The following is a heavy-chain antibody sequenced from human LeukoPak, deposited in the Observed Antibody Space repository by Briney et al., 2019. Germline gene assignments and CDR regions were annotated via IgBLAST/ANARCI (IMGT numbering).Heavy chain of an antibody. V-gene: IGHV4-59*08. Sequence: SETLSLTCTVSGGSISSYYWSWIRQPPGKGLEWIGYIYYSGSTNYNPSLKSRVTISVDTSKNQFSLKLSSVTAADTAVYYCASLDYYDSSGLGLGYWGQGTLVTVSS. J-gene: IGHJ4*02. CDR3: ASLDYYDSSGLGLGY. CDR2: IYYSGST. CDR1: GGSISSYY. D-gene: IGHD3-22*01.